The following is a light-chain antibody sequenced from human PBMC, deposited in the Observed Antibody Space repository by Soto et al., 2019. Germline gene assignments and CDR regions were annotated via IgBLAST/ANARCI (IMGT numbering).Light chain of an antibody. J-gene: IGLJ1*01. V-gene: IGLV2-14*01. CDR3: SSYTSSPYV. Sequence: ASGSRAPGGGSPIFCNGNSSDVGGYNYVSWYQQHPGKAPKLMIYDVSNRPSGVSNRFSGSKSGNTASLTISGLQAEDEADYYCSSYTSSPYVFGTGTRSPS. CDR1: SSDVGGYNY. CDR2: DVS.